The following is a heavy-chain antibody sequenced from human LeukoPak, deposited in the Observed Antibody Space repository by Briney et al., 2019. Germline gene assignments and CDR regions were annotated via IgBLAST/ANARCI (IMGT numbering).Heavy chain of an antibody. CDR1: GGSISSSSYY. CDR2: IYYTGRT. Sequence: PSETLSLTCTVSGGSISSSSYYWGWIRQPPGEGLEWIGSIYYTGRTYYNPSLKSRVTISIEKSKNQFSLKVSSVTAADTAVYYCARQATNRGYNYGSLDYWGQGTLVTVSS. CDR3: ARQATNRGYNYGSLDY. V-gene: IGHV4-39*07. J-gene: IGHJ4*02. D-gene: IGHD5-18*01.